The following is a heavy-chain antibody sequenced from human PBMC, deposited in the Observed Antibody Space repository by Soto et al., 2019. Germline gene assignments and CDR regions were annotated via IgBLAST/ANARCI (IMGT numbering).Heavy chain of an antibody. Sequence: ASVKVSCTASGGTFSSYAIIWVRQAPGQGLEWMGGIIPIFGTANYAQKFQGRVTITADESTSTAYMELSSLRSEDTAVYYCARDWIAAAGTDYYYGMDVWGKGTTVTVSS. D-gene: IGHD6-13*01. CDR3: ARDWIAAAGTDYYYGMDV. V-gene: IGHV1-69*13. CDR2: IIPIFGTA. J-gene: IGHJ6*04. CDR1: GGTFSSYA.